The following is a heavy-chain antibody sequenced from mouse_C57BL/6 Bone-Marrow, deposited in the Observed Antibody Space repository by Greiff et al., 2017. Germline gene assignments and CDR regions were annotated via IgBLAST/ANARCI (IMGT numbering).Heavy chain of an antibody. CDR3: ARLPNSYAMDY. CDR1: GYTFTNYW. Sequence: VQLQQSGAELVRPGTSVKMSCKASGYTFTNYWIGWAKQRPGHGLEWIGDLYPGGGYTNYNEKFKGKATLTADKSSSTAYMQFSSLTSEDSAIYYCARLPNSYAMDYWGQGTSVTVSS. CDR2: LYPGGGYT. D-gene: IGHD4-1*02. J-gene: IGHJ4*01. V-gene: IGHV1-63*01.